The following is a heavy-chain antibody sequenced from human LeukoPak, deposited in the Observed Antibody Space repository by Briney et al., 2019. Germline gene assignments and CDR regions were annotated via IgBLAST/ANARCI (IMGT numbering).Heavy chain of an antibody. CDR3: AIKISGSVY. V-gene: IGHV3-64*01. CDR1: GFTFSTFT. CDR2: ITDNGGTR. Sequence: GGSLRLSCAASGFTFSTFTMHWVRQAPGKGLEYVSGITDNGGTRNYANSVKGRFTISRDNSKNTLYLQMGSLRPDDMAVYYCAIKISGSVYWGQGTLVTVSS. D-gene: IGHD6-19*01. J-gene: IGHJ4*02.